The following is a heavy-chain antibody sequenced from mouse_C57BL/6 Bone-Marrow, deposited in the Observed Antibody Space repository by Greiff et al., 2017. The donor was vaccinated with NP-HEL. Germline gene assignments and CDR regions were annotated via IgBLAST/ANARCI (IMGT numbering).Heavy chain of an antibody. J-gene: IGHJ4*01. CDR2: IDPSDGDT. Sequence: QVQLQQPGAELVKPGASVKLSCKASGYTFTSYWMHWVKQRPGQGLEWIGEIDPSDGDTNYNEKFKGKATLTVDTSSSTAYMQLSSLTSEDSAVYYCERGTCGWDMDYWGPGTSVTVSS. CDR1: GYTFTSYW. D-gene: IGHD4-1*01. CDR3: ERGTCGWDMDY. V-gene: IGHV1-50*01.